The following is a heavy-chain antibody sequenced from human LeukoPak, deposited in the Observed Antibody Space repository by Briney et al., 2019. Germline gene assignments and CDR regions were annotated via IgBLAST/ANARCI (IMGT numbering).Heavy chain of an antibody. V-gene: IGHV3-15*01. Sequence: GGSLRLSCAASGFTFSNAWMSWVRQAPGKGREGVGRIKSKTDGGTTDYAAPVKGRFTISRDDSKNTLYLQMNSLKTEDTAVYYCTTGAPPQSIAVAGPFDYWGQGTLVTVSS. CDR2: IKSKTDGGTT. D-gene: IGHD6-19*01. CDR1: GFTFSNAW. CDR3: TTGAPPQSIAVAGPFDY. J-gene: IGHJ4*02.